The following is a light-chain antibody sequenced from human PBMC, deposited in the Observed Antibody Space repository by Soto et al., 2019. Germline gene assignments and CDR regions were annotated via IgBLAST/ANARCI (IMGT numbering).Light chain of an antibody. Sequence: QSALTQPASVSGSPGQSITISCTGTSSDVGGYTYVSWYQQHPGKAPKLMIYEVSNRPSGVSNRFSGSKSGNTASLIISGLQAEDEADYYCSSYTSSIPYVFGTGTKLTVL. V-gene: IGLV2-14*01. CDR2: EVS. CDR3: SSYTSSIPYV. CDR1: SSDVGGYTY. J-gene: IGLJ1*01.